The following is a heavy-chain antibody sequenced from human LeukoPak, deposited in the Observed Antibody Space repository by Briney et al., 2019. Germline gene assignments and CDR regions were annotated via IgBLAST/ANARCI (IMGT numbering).Heavy chain of an antibody. Sequence: ASVTVSCKGSGYTFTGYYMHWVRQAPGQGVEWMAWINPNSGATNYGQRFQGRVTVTRDTSVSTAYMELSSLESDDTAMYYCVRDLMTTQTWDFDYWGQGTLVSVSS. CDR1: GYTFTGYY. CDR2: INPNSGAT. CDR3: VRDLMTTQTWDFDY. V-gene: IGHV1-2*02. J-gene: IGHJ4*02. D-gene: IGHD3-16*01.